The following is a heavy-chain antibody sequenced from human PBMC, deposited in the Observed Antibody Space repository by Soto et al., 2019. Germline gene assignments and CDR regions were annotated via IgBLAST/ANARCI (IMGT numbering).Heavy chain of an antibody. J-gene: IGHJ4*02. CDR2: IDGSGAGT. Sequence: EVQLLESGGGLVQPGGSLRLSCVASGFTFSSYAMSWVRQAPGRGLECVSSIDGSGAGTYYSDSVRGRFTNSRDNSKNTLHLQLDSLSTEDTARYYGGKSDMLTGSRPRWDYWGKGTLVTVSS. CDR3: GKSDMLTGSRPRWDY. D-gene: IGHD3-9*01. V-gene: IGHV3-23*01. CDR1: GFTFSSYA.